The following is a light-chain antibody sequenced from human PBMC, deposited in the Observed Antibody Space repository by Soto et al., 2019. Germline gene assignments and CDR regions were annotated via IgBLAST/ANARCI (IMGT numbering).Light chain of an antibody. CDR3: QQRSDWPIT. J-gene: IGKJ5*01. CDR1: QSVSRY. Sequence: EVVLTQSPATLSLSPGERATLSCRASQSVSRYLAWYQQKPGQAPRLLIFDAYNRAAGIPARFSASGSGTDFTLTISSLESEDSAVYYCQQRSDWPITFGQGTRLDIK. CDR2: DAY. V-gene: IGKV3-11*01.